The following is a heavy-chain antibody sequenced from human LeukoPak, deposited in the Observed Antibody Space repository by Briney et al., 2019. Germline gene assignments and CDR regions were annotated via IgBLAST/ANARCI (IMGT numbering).Heavy chain of an antibody. J-gene: IGHJ4*02. CDR1: GFTFSDHY. D-gene: IGHD3-3*01. V-gene: IGHV3-72*01. Sequence: QPGGSLRLSCAASGFTFSDHYMDWVRQAPGKGLEWVGRTRNKANSYTTEYAASVKGRFTISRDDSKNSLYLQMNSLKTEDTAVYYCASPPIYDFWSGYYLHRGQGTLVTVSS. CDR3: ASPPIYDFWSGYYLH. CDR2: TRNKANSYTT.